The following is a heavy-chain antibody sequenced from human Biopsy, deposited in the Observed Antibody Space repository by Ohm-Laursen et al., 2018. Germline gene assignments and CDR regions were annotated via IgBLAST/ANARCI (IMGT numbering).Heavy chain of an antibody. J-gene: IGHJ6*02. D-gene: IGHD3-9*01. Sequence: GASVKVSCKASGYTFAGYYLHWVRQAPGHGLEWMGWINPNSGNANYAQSFQGRLTVTRDTSISTVYMELTSLTFDDTAIYYCARVPAYPSIDGYYGLDLWGQGTTVIVSS. CDR2: INPNSGNA. CDR1: GYTFAGYY. V-gene: IGHV1-2*02. CDR3: ARVPAYPSIDGYYGLDL.